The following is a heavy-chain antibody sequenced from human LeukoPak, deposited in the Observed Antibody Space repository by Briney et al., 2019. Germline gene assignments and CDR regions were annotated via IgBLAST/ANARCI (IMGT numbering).Heavy chain of an antibody. Sequence: SETLSLTCAVSGGSISSGGYSWSWIRQPPGKGLEWIGYIYYSGSTYYNPSLKSRVTISVDTSKNQFSLKLSSVTAADTAVYYCARGVTYSSGWYNGKDYWGQGTLVTVSS. CDR1: GGSISSGGYS. V-gene: IGHV4-30-4*07. D-gene: IGHD6-19*01. CDR2: IYYSGST. J-gene: IGHJ4*02. CDR3: ARGVTYSSGWYNGKDY.